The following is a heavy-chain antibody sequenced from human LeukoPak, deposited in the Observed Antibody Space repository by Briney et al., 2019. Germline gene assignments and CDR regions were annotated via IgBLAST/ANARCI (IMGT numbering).Heavy chain of an antibody. CDR1: GYSISNGYY. CDR3: ARGAEYYAIWRGYAGYSDY. J-gene: IGHJ4*02. CDR2: ISHRGST. V-gene: IGHV4-38-2*02. Sequence: SETLSLTCTVSGYSISNGYYWGWIRQPPGKGLEWVGSISHRGSTYYNPSLRSRITISLDRSKQKFSLKLTSVTAADTAVYFCARGAEYYAIWRGYAGYSDYWGQGTSVTVSS. D-gene: IGHD3-3*01.